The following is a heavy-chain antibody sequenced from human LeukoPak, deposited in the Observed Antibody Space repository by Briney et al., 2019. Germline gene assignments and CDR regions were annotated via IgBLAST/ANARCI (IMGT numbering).Heavy chain of an antibody. CDR3: ANKGSSTMVRPYYFDY. CDR2: ISGSGGST. Sequence: GGSLRLSCAASGFTFNNYAMTWVRQAPGKGLEWVSAISGSGGSTYYADSVKGRFTISRDNSKNTLYLQMNSLRAEDTAVYYCANKGSSTMVRPYYFDYWGQGTLVTVSS. J-gene: IGHJ4*02. V-gene: IGHV3-23*01. D-gene: IGHD3-10*01. CDR1: GFTFNNYA.